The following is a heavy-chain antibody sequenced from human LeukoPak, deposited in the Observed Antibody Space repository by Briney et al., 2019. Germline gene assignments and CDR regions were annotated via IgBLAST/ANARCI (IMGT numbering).Heavy chain of an antibody. CDR1: GFTFSSYA. V-gene: IGHV3-23*01. CDR3: ARRDPFDY. Sequence: GGSLRLSCAAPGFTFSSYAMSWVRQAPGKGLEWVSAISGNAGSTYYADSVKGRFTISRDNAANSLYLQMNNLRDEDTAVYYCARRDPFDYWGQGTMVTVSS. CDR2: ISGNAGST. J-gene: IGHJ4*02.